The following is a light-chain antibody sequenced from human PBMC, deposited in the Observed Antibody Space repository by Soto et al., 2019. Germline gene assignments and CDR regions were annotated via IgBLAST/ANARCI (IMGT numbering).Light chain of an antibody. CDR2: KAS. V-gene: IGKV1-5*03. CDR3: QHYNSYSEA. CDR1: QALXSW. Sequence: DIQVTQSPSTLSGSVGDSVTITCLASQALXSWFGWYQQKPGKAPKVLXDKASTLKRGGPSRLSGSGSGTEFTLTISSLHPEDFANYYFQHYNSYSEAFGQGTKVDIK. J-gene: IGKJ1*01.